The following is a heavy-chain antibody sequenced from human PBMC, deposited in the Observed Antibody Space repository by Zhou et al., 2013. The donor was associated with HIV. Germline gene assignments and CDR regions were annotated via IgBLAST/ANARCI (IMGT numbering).Heavy chain of an antibody. CDR3: ARDRGDFWSGTKYFDY. V-gene: IGHV1-18*01. CDR2: ISGYSGNT. Sequence: QVQLVQSGAEVKKPGASVKVSCKASGYTFNTYDIGWVRQAPGQGLEWMGWISGYSGNTNHAQKLQGRFTVTTDTSTSTAYMELRSLRSDDTAIYYCARDRGDFWSGTKYFDYWGQGTLVTVSS. CDR1: GYTFNTYD. D-gene: IGHD3-3*01. J-gene: IGHJ4*02.